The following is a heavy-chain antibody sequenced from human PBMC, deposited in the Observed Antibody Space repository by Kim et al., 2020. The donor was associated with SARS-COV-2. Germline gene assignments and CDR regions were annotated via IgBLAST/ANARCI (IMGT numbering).Heavy chain of an antibody. V-gene: IGHV4-31*03. Sequence: SETLSLTCTVSGDSISSDDYYWSWIRQHPGKGLEWMGFIYNSGSTYYNPSPKSRLTISVDTSKNQFSLRLTSVTAADTAVCYCAREDVVRDYILFDDWGRGTLVTVSS. J-gene: IGHJ4*02. CDR3: AREDVVRDYILFDD. CDR1: GDSISSDDYY. CDR2: IYNSGST. D-gene: IGHD4-17*01.